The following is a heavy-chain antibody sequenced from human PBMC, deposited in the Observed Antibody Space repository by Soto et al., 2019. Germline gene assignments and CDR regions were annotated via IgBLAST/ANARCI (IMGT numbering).Heavy chain of an antibody. Sequence: QVQLAESGGGVVQPGRSLRLSCAASGFTFNNYGMQWVRQAPGEGLEWVALISYDGRNEYYRESVKGRFTISRDNSKNTLYLEMNNLRVEDTAVYYCAKDLGRGIAAAVYSCGMDVWGQGTTVTVSA. CDR1: GFTFNNYG. D-gene: IGHD6-13*01. CDR3: AKDLGRGIAAAVYSCGMDV. V-gene: IGHV3-30*18. CDR2: ISYDGRNE. J-gene: IGHJ6*01.